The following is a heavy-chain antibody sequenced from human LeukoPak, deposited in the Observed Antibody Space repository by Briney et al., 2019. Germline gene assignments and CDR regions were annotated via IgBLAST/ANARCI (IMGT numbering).Heavy chain of an antibody. D-gene: IGHD6-13*01. CDR1: GFTFSSYA. CDR3: XKDXPYSSSWYCFEY. Sequence: QSGGSLRLSCAASGFTFSSYAMSWVRQAPGKGLEWVSAISGSGGSTYYADSVKGRFTISRDNSKNTLYLQMNSLRAEDTAVYYCXKDXPYSSSWYCFEYWGQGTLVTVSS. CDR2: ISGSGGST. V-gene: IGHV3-23*01. J-gene: IGHJ4*02.